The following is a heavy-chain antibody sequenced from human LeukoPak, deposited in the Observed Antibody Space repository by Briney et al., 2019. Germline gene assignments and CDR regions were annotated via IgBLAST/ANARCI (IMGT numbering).Heavy chain of an antibody. CDR1: GFTFSSCG. Sequence: GXXLRLSCAASGFTFSSCGFNWVRQAPGKGLEWVSSIGPTGTDRYYADSVRGRFTISRDNAKNSMYLQMDSLRDEDTAVYYCATETIGRHYDYWGQGTLLTVSS. J-gene: IGHJ4*02. CDR2: IGPTGTDR. D-gene: IGHD1-14*01. V-gene: IGHV3-21*01. CDR3: ATETIGRHYDY.